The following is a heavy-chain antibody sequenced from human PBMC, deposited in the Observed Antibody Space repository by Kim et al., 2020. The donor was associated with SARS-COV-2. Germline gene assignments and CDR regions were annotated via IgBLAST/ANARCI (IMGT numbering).Heavy chain of an antibody. CDR2: IKKDGSEA. V-gene: IGHV3-7*03. CDR1: GFTFSDYW. J-gene: IGHJ4*02. Sequence: GGSLRLSCAASGFTFSDYWMTWVRQTPGKGLEWVANIKKDGSEAYYVDSVKGRFSISRDDARNSLYLQLTSLRVEDTAVYYCARWGSGWGWGYWGQGALVTVSS. CDR3: ARWGSGWGWGY. D-gene: IGHD3-16*01.